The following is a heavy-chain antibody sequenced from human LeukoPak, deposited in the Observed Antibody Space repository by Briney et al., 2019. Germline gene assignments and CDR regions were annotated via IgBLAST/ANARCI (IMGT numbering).Heavy chain of an antibody. D-gene: IGHD3-3*01. CDR2: IYYSGST. Sequence: PSETLSLTCTVSGGSVSSGSYYWSWIRQPPGKGLEWIGYIYYSGSTNYNPSLKSRVTISVDTSKNQFSLKLSSVTAADTAVYYCARGRGIFGVVIWGQGTLVTVSS. CDR1: GGSVSSGSYY. CDR3: ARGRGIFGVVI. V-gene: IGHV4-61*01. J-gene: IGHJ4*02.